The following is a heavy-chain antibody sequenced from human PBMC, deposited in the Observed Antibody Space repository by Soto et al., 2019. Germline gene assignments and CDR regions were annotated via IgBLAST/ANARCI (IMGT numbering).Heavy chain of an antibody. J-gene: IGHJ4*02. D-gene: IGHD2-8*01. CDR2: IYYSGST. V-gene: IGHV4-31*03. Sequence: QVQLQESGPGLVKPSQTLSLTCTVSGCSISSGGYYWSWIRQHPGKGLEWSGYIYYSGSTYYNPSLKSRVTISVDTSKNQFSLKLSSVTAADTAVYYCARYCTNGVCYNLSYFDYWGQGTLVTVSS. CDR3: ARYCTNGVCYNLSYFDY. CDR1: GCSISSGGYY.